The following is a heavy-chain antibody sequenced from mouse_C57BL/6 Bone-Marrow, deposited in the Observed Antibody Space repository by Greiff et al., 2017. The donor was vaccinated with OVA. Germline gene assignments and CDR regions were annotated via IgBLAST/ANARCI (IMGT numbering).Heavy chain of an antibody. Sequence: EVQVVESGGGLVQPGGSLSLSCAASGFTFTDYYMSWVRQPPGKALEWLGFIRNKANGYTTEYSASVKGRFTISRDNSQSILYLQMNALRAEDSATYYCARSGPDGYYFDYWGQGTTLTVSS. CDR3: ARSGPDGYYFDY. CDR2: IRNKANGYTT. V-gene: IGHV7-3*01. D-gene: IGHD2-3*01. J-gene: IGHJ2*01. CDR1: GFTFTDYY.